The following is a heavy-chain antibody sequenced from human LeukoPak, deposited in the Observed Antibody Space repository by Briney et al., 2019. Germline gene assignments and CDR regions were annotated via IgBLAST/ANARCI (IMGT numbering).Heavy chain of an antibody. Sequence: GGSLRLSCAASGFTFSSYEMNWVRQAPGKGLEWVSYISSSGSTIYYADSVKGRFTISRDNAKNSLYLQMNSLRAEDTAVYYCARDLTTVYDSSGYHIDYWGQGTLVTVSS. CDR3: ARDLTTVYDSSGYHIDY. D-gene: IGHD3-22*01. J-gene: IGHJ4*02. V-gene: IGHV3-48*03. CDR2: ISSSGSTI. CDR1: GFTFSSYE.